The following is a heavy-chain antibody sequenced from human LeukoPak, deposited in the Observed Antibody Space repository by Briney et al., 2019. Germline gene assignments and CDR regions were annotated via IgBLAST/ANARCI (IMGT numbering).Heavy chain of an antibody. CDR1: GGSISSGGYY. CDR3: ARGTPTGVGYCSGGSCYSTSFDY. V-gene: IGHV4-31*03. J-gene: IGHJ4*02. D-gene: IGHD2-15*01. Sequence: SQTLSLTCTVSGGSISSGGYYWSWIHQHPGKGLEWIGYIYYSGSTYYNPSLKSRVTISVDTSKNQFSLKLSSVTAADTAVYYCARGTPTGVGYCSGGSCYSTSFDYWGQGTLVTVSS. CDR2: IYYSGST.